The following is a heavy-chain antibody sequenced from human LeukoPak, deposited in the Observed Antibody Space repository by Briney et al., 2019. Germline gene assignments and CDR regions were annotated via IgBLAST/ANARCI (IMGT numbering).Heavy chain of an antibody. V-gene: IGHV1-46*01. CDR2: INPSGGST. CDR1: GYTFTSYY. D-gene: IGHD6-6*01. CDR3: ARSSGSSSPLDYYYTTTWTS. Sequence: ASVKVSCKASGYTFTSYYMHWVRQAPGQGLEWMGIINPSGGSTSYAQKFQGRVTMTRDTSTSTVYMELSSLRSEDTAVYYCARSSGSSSPLDYYYTTTWTSGAKGPRSPSP. J-gene: IGHJ6*03.